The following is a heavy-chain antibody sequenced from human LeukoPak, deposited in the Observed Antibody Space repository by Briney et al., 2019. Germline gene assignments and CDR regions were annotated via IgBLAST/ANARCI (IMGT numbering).Heavy chain of an antibody. CDR2: ISSSSSTI. D-gene: IGHD5-18*01. CDR1: GFTFSNAW. CDR3: ARDAVDTANAV. J-gene: IGHJ6*02. Sequence: PGGSLRLSCAASGFTFSNAWMNWVRQAPGKGLEWVSYISSSSSTIYYADSVKGRFTISRDNAKNSLYLQMNSLRAEDTAVYYCARDAVDTANAVWGQGTTVTVSS. V-gene: IGHV3-48*01.